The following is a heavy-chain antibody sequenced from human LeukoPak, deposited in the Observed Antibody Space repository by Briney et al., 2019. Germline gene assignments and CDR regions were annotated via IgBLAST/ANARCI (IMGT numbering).Heavy chain of an antibody. J-gene: IGHJ3*02. CDR3: ARRNDFDI. CDR2: IYYSGNT. V-gene: IGHV4-59*08. CDR1: GGSISGDH. Sequence: ASETLSLTCTVSGGSISGDHWNWIRQPPGKGLEWIGNIYYSGNTNYNPSLKSRVTISVDTSKNQSSLKLSSVTAADTAVYYCARRNDFDIWGQGTMVTVSS.